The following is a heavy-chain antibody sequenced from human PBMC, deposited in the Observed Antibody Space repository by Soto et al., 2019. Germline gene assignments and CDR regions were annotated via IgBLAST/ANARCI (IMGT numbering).Heavy chain of an antibody. CDR2: ISGRGGST. CDR1: GFTFSSYA. CDR3: AIVGAFNWFDP. V-gene: IGHV3-23*01. Sequence: GGALRLSSAASGFTFSSYAMSGVRQAPGKGLEWVSAISGRGGSTYYADSVKGRFTISRDNSKNTLYLQMNSLRAEDTAVYYCAIVGAFNWFDPWGQGTLVTVSS. D-gene: IGHD1-26*01. J-gene: IGHJ5*02.